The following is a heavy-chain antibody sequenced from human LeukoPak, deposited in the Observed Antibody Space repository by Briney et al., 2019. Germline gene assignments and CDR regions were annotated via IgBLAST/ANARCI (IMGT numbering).Heavy chain of an antibody. CDR1: GCTFSSYA. V-gene: IGHV1-69*06. D-gene: IGHD6-25*01. CDR3: ANAAEPGYFDY. J-gene: IGHJ4*02. Sequence: SVKVSCKASGCTFSSYAISWVRQAPGQGLEWMGGIIPIFGTANYAQKFQGRVTITADKSTSTAYMELSSLRSEDTAVYYCANAAEPGYFDYWGQGTLVTVSS. CDR2: IIPIFGTA.